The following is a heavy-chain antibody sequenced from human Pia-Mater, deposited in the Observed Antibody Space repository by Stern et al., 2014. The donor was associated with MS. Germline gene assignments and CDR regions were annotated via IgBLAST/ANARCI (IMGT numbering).Heavy chain of an antibody. CDR3: ASGRGYSGYDI. V-gene: IGHV1-46*01. CDR1: GYTFTSYF. CDR2: IDPSDGST. J-gene: IGHJ4*02. Sequence: QVQLVQSGAEVKKPGASVKVSCKASGYTFTSYFIHWARQAPGPGFERLGRIDPSDGSTTYAQKFQGRVTMTRDTSASTVHMALSGLRFEDTAMYYCASGRGYSGYDIWGQGTLVTVSS. D-gene: IGHD5-12*01.